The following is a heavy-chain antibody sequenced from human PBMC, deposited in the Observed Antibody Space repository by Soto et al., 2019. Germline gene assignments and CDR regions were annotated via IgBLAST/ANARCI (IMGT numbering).Heavy chain of an antibody. V-gene: IGHV3-30*04. J-gene: IGHJ4*02. Sequence: QVQLVESGGGVVQPGRSLSLSCEASGFTFSSHSMHWVRQAPGKGLEWVAVIAFDGSYKYYADSVKGRFTISRDNSKNTLYLQMNSLRPEDTAVYYCARGASIVVPGTSFDYWGQGTLVTVSS. D-gene: IGHD6-19*01. CDR1: GFTFSSHS. CDR3: ARGASIVVPGTSFDY. CDR2: IAFDGSYK.